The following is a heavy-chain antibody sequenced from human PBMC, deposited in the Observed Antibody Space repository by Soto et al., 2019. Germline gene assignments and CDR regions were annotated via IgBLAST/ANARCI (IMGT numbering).Heavy chain of an antibody. J-gene: IGHJ4*02. Sequence: EVQLLESGGGLVQPGGSLRLSCAASGFTFSSYSMNWVRQAPGKGLEWVSSISSSSSYIYYADSVKGRFTISRDNAKNSLYLQMNSLRAEDTAVYYCARVRDSEMATGGDWGQGTLVTVSS. CDR1: GFTFSSYS. V-gene: IGHV3-21*01. D-gene: IGHD5-12*01. CDR3: ARVRDSEMATGGD. CDR2: ISSSSSYI.